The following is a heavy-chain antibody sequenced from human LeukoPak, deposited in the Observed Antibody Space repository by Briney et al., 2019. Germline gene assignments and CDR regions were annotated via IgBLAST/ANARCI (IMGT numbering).Heavy chain of an antibody. CDR3: AKDSGYKDWFDP. V-gene: IGHV3-23*01. J-gene: IGHJ5*02. CDR1: GFTFRSYG. CDR2: ISGSGGST. D-gene: IGHD2-15*01. Sequence: GGSLRLSCAASGFTFRSYGLHWVRQAPGKGLEWVSAISGSGGSTYYADSVKGRFTISRDNSKNTLYLQMNSLRAEDTAVYYCAKDSGYKDWFDPWGQGTLVTVSS.